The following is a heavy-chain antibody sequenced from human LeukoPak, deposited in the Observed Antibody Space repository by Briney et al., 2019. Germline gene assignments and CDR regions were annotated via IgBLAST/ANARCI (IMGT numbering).Heavy chain of an antibody. CDR2: IFPSGGEI. CDR3: AKDLEAYCSSTNCYGLSS. Sequence: PGGSLRLSCEASGFTFSTFAMIWVRQPPGKGLEWVSSIFPSGGEIHYADSVRGRFTISRDNSKSTLSLQMNSLRAEDTAVYYCAKDLEAYCSSTNCYGLSSWGQGTLVSVSS. J-gene: IGHJ5*02. D-gene: IGHD2-2*01. CDR1: GFTFSTFA. V-gene: IGHV3-23*01.